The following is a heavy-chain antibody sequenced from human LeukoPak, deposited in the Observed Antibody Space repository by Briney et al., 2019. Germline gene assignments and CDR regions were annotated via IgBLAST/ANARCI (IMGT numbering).Heavy chain of an antibody. CDR1: GSTFSGFA. Sequence: GGSLRLSCAASGSTFSGFAMSWVRRTPGKGLEWVSGISGTGDNTLYADSVKGRFTISRDNSKNTLYLEMNSLRAEDTAIYYCAKMKGHPLPKYYMDVWGQGTTVTVSS. D-gene: IGHD1-26*01. CDR2: ISGTGDNT. CDR3: AKMKGHPLPKYYMDV. V-gene: IGHV3-23*01. J-gene: IGHJ6*01.